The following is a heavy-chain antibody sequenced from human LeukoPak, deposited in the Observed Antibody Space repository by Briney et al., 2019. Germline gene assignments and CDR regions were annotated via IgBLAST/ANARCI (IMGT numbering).Heavy chain of an antibody. J-gene: IGHJ4*02. V-gene: IGHV1-2*02. Sequence: ASVKVSCKASGYTFTGYYIYWGRQAPGQGLEWMGWINPNSGDTNYAQKFQGRVTLTRDTSISTAYMELSSLTSDDTAVYYCAKSGHYSGYSPMGYWGQGTLVTVSS. D-gene: IGHD3-22*01. CDR3: AKSGHYSGYSPMGY. CDR2: INPNSGDT. CDR1: GYTFTGYY.